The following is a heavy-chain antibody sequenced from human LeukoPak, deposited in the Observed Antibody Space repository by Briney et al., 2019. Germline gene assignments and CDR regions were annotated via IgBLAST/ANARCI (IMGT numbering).Heavy chain of an antibody. Sequence: SETLSLTCTVSGGSISSYYWSWIRQPPGKGLEWIGYIYYSGSTNYNPSLKSRVTISVDTSKNQFSLKLSSVTAADTAVYYCARATTVISHPFDYWGQGTLVTVSS. D-gene: IGHD3-22*01. CDR1: GGSISSYY. V-gene: IGHV4-59*01. CDR2: IYYSGST. CDR3: ARATTVISHPFDY. J-gene: IGHJ4*02.